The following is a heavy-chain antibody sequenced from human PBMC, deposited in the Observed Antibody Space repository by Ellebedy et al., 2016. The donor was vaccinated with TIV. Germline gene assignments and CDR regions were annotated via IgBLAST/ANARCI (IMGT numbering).Heavy chain of an antibody. CDR2: INHSGST. CDR3: ASDPLDWNYDDYFDY. V-gene: IGHV4-34*01. J-gene: IGHJ4*02. Sequence: SETLSLTXAVYGGSFSGYYWSWIRQPPGKGLEWIGEINHSGSTNYNPSLKSRVTISVDTSKNQFSLKLSSVTAADTAVYYCASDPLDWNYDDYFDYWGQGTLVTVSS. D-gene: IGHD1-7*01. CDR1: GGSFSGYY.